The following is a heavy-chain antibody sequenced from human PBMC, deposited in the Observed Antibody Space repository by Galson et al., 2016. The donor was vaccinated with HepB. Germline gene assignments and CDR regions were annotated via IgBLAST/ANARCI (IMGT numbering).Heavy chain of an antibody. CDR1: GGSFSGYY. V-gene: IGHV4-34*01. CDR2: INHSGRT. CDR3: AGVEVGEFS. Sequence: SETLSLTCAVHGGSFSGYYWTWIRQSPGKGLEWIGEINHSGRTNCNPSLKSRVTISVDTSKNQFSLKLNSVTAADTAVYYCAGVEVGEFSWGQGTLVTVSS. D-gene: IGHD1-26*01. J-gene: IGHJ4*02.